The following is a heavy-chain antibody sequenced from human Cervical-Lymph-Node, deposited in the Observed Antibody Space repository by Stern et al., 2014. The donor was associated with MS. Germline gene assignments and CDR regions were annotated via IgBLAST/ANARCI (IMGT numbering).Heavy chain of an antibody. D-gene: IGHD2-2*01. CDR1: GFNFSSFA. CDR3: ASSIVVVPAAENKGFDP. CDR2: ISSTSTYI. J-gene: IGHJ5*02. Sequence: EVQLVESGGGLVQPGGSLRLSCAASGFNFSSFAMNWVRQAPGKGLEWVSSISSTSTYIYYADSVKGRFTVSRDNAKNSLFLQMTSLRAEDTAVYYCASSIVVVPAAENKGFDPWGQGTLVTVSS. V-gene: IGHV3-21*01.